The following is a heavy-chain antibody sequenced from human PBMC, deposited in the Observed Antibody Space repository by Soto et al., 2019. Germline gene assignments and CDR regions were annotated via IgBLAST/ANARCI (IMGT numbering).Heavy chain of an antibody. CDR2: IIPILGIA. V-gene: IGHV1-69*02. D-gene: IGHD1-1*01. Sequence: SVKVSCKASGCTFSSYTISWVRQAPGQGLEWMGRIIPILGIANYAQKFQGRVTITADKSTSTAYMELSSLRSEDTAVYYCARPYNWNNHSSTTGMDFGGQGPAVPFSS. J-gene: IGHJ6*02. CDR1: GCTFSSYT. CDR3: ARPYNWNNHSSTTGMDF.